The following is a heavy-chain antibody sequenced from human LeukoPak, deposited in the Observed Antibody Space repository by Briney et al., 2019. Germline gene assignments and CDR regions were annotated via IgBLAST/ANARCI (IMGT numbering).Heavy chain of an antibody. CDR3: ARLGLSRPYDY. Sequence: ASVKVSCEASGYTFTSYGISWVRQAPGQGLEWMGWISAYNGNTNYAQKLQGRVAMTTDTSTSTAYMELRSLRSDDTAVYCCARLGLSRPYDYWGQGTLVTVSS. V-gene: IGHV1-18*01. CDR1: GYTFTSYG. D-gene: IGHD5/OR15-5a*01. J-gene: IGHJ4*02. CDR2: ISAYNGNT.